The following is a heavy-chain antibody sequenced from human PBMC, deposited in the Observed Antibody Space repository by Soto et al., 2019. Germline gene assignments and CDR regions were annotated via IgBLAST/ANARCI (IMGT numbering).Heavy chain of an antibody. J-gene: IGHJ6*02. V-gene: IGHV3-23*01. CDR3: AKTPQNHPMVRGYGMDV. CDR1: GGTFISYA. CDR2: ISGSGGST. D-gene: IGHD3-10*01. Sequence: PVVSLGVSCAASGGTFISYAMSWVRQAPGKGLEWVSAISGSGGSTYYADSVKGRFTISRDNSKNTLYLQMNSLRAEDTAVYYCAKTPQNHPMVRGYGMDVWGQGTTVTVSS.